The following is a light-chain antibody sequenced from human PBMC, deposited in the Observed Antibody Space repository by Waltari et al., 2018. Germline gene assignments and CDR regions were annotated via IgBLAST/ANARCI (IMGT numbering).Light chain of an antibody. J-gene: IGKJ4*01. CDR1: QSIGSY. CDR2: VAS. CDR3: QQSYSNRYT. V-gene: IGKV1-39*01. Sequence: DIQMTQSPSSLSASVGDRITITCRASQSIGSYVNWYQQQPGQAPRVLIYVASSLQRGVPLRFSGSGSETEFTLTISSLQPEDFVTYYCQQSYSNRYTFGGGTKVDIK.